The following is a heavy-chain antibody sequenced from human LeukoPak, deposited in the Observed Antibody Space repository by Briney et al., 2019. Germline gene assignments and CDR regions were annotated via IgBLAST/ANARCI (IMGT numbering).Heavy chain of an antibody. V-gene: IGHV3-33*01. D-gene: IGHD1-20*01. Sequence: PGGSLRLSCAASGITFRNYGMHWVRQAPGKGLEWVAIIWYDGSNKYYADSVKGRFSISKDNSMNTLYLQMNSLRAEDTAMYYCATSNPYIIPDYWGQGTLVTVSS. CDR3: ATSNPYIIPDY. CDR1: GITFRNYG. CDR2: IWYDGSNK. J-gene: IGHJ4*02.